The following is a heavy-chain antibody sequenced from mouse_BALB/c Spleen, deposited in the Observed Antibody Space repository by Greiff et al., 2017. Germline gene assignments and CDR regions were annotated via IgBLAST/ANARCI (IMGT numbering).Heavy chain of an antibody. V-gene: IGHV3-6*02. CDR1: GYSITSGYY. CDR2: ISYDGSN. Sequence: EVKLMESGPGLVKPSQSLSLTCSVTGYSITSGYYWYGIRQFPGNKLEWMGYISYDGSNNYNPSLKNRISITRDTSKNQFFLKLNSVTTEDTATYYCARDQETYGSSYYAMDYWGQGTSVTVSS. CDR3: ARDQETYGSSYYAMDY. J-gene: IGHJ4*01. D-gene: IGHD1-1*01.